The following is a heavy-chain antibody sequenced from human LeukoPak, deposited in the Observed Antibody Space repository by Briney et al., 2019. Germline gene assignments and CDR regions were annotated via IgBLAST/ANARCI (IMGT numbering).Heavy chain of an antibody. V-gene: IGHV4-59*01. CDR1: GGSISSYY. D-gene: IGHD3-9*01. J-gene: IGHJ4*02. Sequence: SETLSLTCTVSGGSISSYYWSWIRQPPGKGLEWIGYIYYSGGTSYNPSLKSRVTISVETSKNQFSLKLSSVTAADTAVYYCARSKDILTGYCFDYWGQGTLVTVSS. CDR3: ARSKDILTGYCFDY. CDR2: IYYSGGT.